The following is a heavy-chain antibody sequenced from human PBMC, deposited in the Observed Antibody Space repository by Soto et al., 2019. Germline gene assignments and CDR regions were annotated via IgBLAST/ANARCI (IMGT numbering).Heavy chain of an antibody. D-gene: IGHD1-26*01. CDR1: GGTFSSYA. V-gene: IGHV1-69*01. CDR3: ARDVEWELLPVPGAFDI. Sequence: QVQLVQSGAEVKKPGSSVTVSCKASGGTFSSYAISWVRQAPGQGLEWMGGIIPIFGTANYAQQFQGRVTITADDSTSTAYMELSSLGSEDTAVYYCARDVEWELLPVPGAFDIWGQGTMVTVSS. J-gene: IGHJ3*02. CDR2: IIPIFGTA.